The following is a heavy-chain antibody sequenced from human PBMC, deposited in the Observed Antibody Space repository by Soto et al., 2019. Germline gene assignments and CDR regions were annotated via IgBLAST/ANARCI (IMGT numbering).Heavy chain of an antibody. Sequence: PSETLSLTSAVPGYSISSGYYWGWLRQPPGKGLEWIGRINHGGSTYYNPSLNSRVTLSIDMTNNHVSLILNSVTAADTAVYYCARVGPWVPYYYDSSPYTFENWFDPWGQGTLVTVSS. J-gene: IGHJ5*02. D-gene: IGHD3-22*01. V-gene: IGHV4-38-2*01. CDR2: INHGGST. CDR1: GYSISSGYY. CDR3: ARVGPWVPYYYDSSPYTFENWFDP.